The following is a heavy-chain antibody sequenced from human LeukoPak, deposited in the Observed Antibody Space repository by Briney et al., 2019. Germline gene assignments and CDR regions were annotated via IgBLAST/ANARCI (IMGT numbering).Heavy chain of an antibody. Sequence: SETLSLTCTVSGGSISSYYWSWIRQPPGKGLEWIGYIYYSGSTNYNPSLKSRVTISVDTSKNQFSLKLSSVTAADTAVYYCARDRSLWFGESAVSGMDVWGQGTTVTVSS. CDR1: GGSISSYY. D-gene: IGHD3-10*01. CDR3: ARDRSLWFGESAVSGMDV. J-gene: IGHJ6*02. V-gene: IGHV4-59*01. CDR2: IYYSGST.